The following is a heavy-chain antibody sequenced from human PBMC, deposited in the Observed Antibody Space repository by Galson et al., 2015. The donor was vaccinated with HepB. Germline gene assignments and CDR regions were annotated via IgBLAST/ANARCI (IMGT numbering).Heavy chain of an antibody. V-gene: IGHV1-69*06. CDR3: ARVAAAADYYYYYGMDV. D-gene: IGHD6-13*01. J-gene: IGHJ6*02. Sequence: SVKVSCKASGGTFSSYAISWVRQAPGQGLEWMGGIIPIFGTANYAQKFQGRVTITADKSTGTAYMELSSLRSEDTAVYYCARVAAAADYYYYYGMDVWGQGTTVTVSS. CDR1: GGTFSSYA. CDR2: IIPIFGTA.